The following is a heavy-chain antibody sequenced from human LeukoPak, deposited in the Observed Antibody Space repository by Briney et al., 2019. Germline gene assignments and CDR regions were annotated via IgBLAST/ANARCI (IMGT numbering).Heavy chain of an antibody. J-gene: IGHJ4*02. V-gene: IGHV1-2*04. Sequence: ASVKVSCKASGYTFTGYYMHWVRQAPGQGLEWMGWINPSSGGTNYAQKFQGWVTMTRDTSISTAYMELSRLRSDDTAVYYCARGGSYGSYFDYWGQGTLVTVSS. D-gene: IGHD5-18*01. CDR1: GYTFTGYY. CDR2: INPSSGGT. CDR3: ARGGSYGSYFDY.